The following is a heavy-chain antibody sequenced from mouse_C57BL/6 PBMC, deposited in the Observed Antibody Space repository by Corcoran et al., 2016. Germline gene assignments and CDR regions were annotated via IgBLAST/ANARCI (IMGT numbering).Heavy chain of an antibody. D-gene: IGHD3-3*01. V-gene: IGHV9-3*01. CDR2: INTYSGVP. J-gene: IGHJ4*01. CDR1: GYTFTNYG. Sequence: QIQLVQSGPELKKPGETVKISCKASGYTFTNYGMSWVKQAPGKGLKWMGWINTYSGVPTYADDFKGRFAFSLETSASTAYLQINNLKNEDTATYFCARLGTDYAMDYWGQGTSVTVSS. CDR3: ARLGTDYAMDY.